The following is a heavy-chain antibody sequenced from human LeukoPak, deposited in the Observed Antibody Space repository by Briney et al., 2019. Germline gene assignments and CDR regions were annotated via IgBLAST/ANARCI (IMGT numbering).Heavy chain of an antibody. CDR1: GFTFSSYS. CDR2: ISSSSSYI. CDR3: GMDTAMVTDLGAFDI. V-gene: IGHV3-21*01. J-gene: IGHJ3*02. Sequence: PGGSLRLSCAASGFTFSSYSMNWVRQAPGKGLEWVSCISSSSSYIYYADSVKGRFTISRDNAKNSLYLQMNSLRAEDTAVYYCGMDTAMVTDLGAFDIWGQGTMVTVSS. D-gene: IGHD5-18*01.